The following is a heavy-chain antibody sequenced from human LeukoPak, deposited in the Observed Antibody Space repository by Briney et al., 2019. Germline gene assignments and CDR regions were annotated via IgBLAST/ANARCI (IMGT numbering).Heavy chain of an antibody. CDR1: GFTFSSYA. CDR3: AKDSSGWYTLSLVDY. V-gene: IGHV3-23*01. J-gene: IGHJ4*02. CDR2: ISGSGGST. D-gene: IGHD6-19*01. Sequence: GGSLRLSCAASGFTFSSYAMSRVRQAPGKGLEWVSAISGSGGSTYYADSVKGRFTISRDNSKNTLYLQMNSLRAEDTAVYYCAKDSSGWYTLSLVDYWGQGTLVTVSS.